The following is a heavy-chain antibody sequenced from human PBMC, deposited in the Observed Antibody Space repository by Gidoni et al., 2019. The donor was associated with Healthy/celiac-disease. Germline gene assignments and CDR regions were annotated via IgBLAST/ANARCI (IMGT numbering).Heavy chain of an antibody. CDR3: AREYYYDSSGYWGPFDI. CDR1: GGSISSYY. D-gene: IGHD3-22*01. V-gene: IGHV4-59*01. Sequence: GKPSETLSLTCTVSGGSISSYYWSWIRQPPGKGLEWIGYIYYSGSTNYNPSLKSRVTISVDTSKNQFSLKLSSVTAADTAVYYCAREYYYDSSGYWGPFDIWGQGTMVTVSS. J-gene: IGHJ3*02. CDR2: IYYSGST.